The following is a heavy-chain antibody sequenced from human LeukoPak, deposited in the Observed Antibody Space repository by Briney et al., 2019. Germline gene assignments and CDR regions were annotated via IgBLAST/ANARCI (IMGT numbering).Heavy chain of an antibody. CDR3: ASPWEEGYCSGGSCYSFDY. D-gene: IGHD2-15*01. CDR1: GGTFSSYD. CDR2: IIPIFGTA. Sequence: VKVSCKASGGTFSSYDISWVRQAPGQGLEWMGGIIPIFGTANYAQKFQGRVTITADESTSTAYMELSSLRSEDTAVYYCASPWEEGYCSGGSCYSFDYWGQGTLVTVSS. V-gene: IGHV1-69*01. J-gene: IGHJ4*02.